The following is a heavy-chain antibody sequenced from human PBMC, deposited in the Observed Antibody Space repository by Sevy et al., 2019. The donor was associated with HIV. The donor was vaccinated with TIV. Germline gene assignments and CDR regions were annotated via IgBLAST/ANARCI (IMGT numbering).Heavy chain of an antibody. CDR3: VRAIAADGSF. Sequence: GGSLRLSCAASGFSLNSYWMSWVRQAPGKGLEWVANIKQDASVKYYVDSVKGRFTISRDNARNLLYLQMNSLRAEDTALYYCVRAIAADGSFWGQGTLVTVSS. J-gene: IGHJ4*02. CDR2: IKQDASVK. D-gene: IGHD6-13*01. CDR1: GFSLNSYW. V-gene: IGHV3-7*01.